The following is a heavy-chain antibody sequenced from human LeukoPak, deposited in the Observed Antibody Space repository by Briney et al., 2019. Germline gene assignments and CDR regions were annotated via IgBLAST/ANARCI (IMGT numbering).Heavy chain of an antibody. CDR1: GGTFSSYA. Sequence: AASVKVSCKASGGTFSSYAINWVRQAPGQGLEWMGGITPIFGTANYAQKFQGRVTITADESTSTAYMELSSLRSEDTAVYYCAILGGYDGDPSAFDIWGQGTMVTVSS. CDR2: ITPIFGTA. V-gene: IGHV1-69*01. J-gene: IGHJ3*02. D-gene: IGHD5-12*01. CDR3: AILGGYDGDPSAFDI.